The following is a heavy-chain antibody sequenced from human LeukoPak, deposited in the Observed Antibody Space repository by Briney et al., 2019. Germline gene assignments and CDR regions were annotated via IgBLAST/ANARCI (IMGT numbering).Heavy chain of an antibody. Sequence: GASVKVSCKASGYTFTGYYMHWVRQAPGQGLEWMGWINPNSGGTNYAQKFQGWVTMTRDTSISTAYMELSRLRSDDTAVYYCARGLAVAGSRFDYWGQGTLVTVSS. D-gene: IGHD6-19*01. CDR3: ARGLAVAGSRFDY. J-gene: IGHJ4*02. CDR1: GYTFTGYY. V-gene: IGHV1-2*04. CDR2: INPNSGGT.